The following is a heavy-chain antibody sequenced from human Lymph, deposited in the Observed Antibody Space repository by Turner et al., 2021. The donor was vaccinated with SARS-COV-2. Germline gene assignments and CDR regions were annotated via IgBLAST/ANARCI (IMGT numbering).Heavy chain of an antibody. CDR1: GFTVSSNY. Sequence: EVQLVESGGGLIQPGGSLRLSCAVSGFTVSSNYMTWVRQAPGKGLEWVSLIYSGGSTYYADSVKGRFTISRDNSKNTLYLQMNSLRADDTAVYYCARVLPYGDYFDYWGQGTLVTVSS. J-gene: IGHJ4*02. CDR2: IYSGGST. V-gene: IGHV3-53*01. D-gene: IGHD4-17*01. CDR3: ARVLPYGDYFDY.